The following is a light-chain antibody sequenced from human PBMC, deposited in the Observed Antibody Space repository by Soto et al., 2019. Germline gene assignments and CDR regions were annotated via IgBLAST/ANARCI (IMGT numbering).Light chain of an antibody. J-gene: IGLJ1*01. CDR1: SSNIGNNY. CDR2: DNN. CDR3: GTWDSSLSAGGFYV. Sequence: QSLLTQPPSVSTAPGQKVTISCSGSSSNIGNNYVSWYQQLPGTAPKLLIYDNNKRPSGIPDRFSGSKSGTSATLGITGLQTGDEADYYCGTWDSSLSAGGFYVFGTGTKVTVL. V-gene: IGLV1-51*01.